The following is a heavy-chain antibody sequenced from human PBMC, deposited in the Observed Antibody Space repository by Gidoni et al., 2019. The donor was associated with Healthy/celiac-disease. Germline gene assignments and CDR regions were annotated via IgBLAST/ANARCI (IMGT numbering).Heavy chain of an antibody. D-gene: IGHD2-2*01. V-gene: IGHV4-4*07. CDR1: GGSISSYY. CDR2: IYTSGST. J-gene: IGHJ5*02. CDR3: ARDLVRKYQLLFSGQLDP. Sequence: QVQLQESGPGLVKPSETLSLTCTVSGGSISSYYWSWIRQPAGKGLEWIGRIYTSGSTNYNPSLKSRVTMSVDTSKNQFSLKLSSVTAADTAVYYCARDLVRKYQLLFSGQLDPWGQGTLVTVSS.